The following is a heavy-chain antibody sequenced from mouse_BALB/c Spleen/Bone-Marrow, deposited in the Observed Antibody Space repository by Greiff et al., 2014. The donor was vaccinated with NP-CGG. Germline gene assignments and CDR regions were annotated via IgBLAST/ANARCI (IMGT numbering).Heavy chain of an antibody. CDR2: IGSGGSYT. V-gene: IGHV5-6*01. D-gene: IGHD2-4*01. CDR3: SRLSYDYDGAWFAY. CDR1: GFTFSSYD. Sequence: EVQGVESGGDLVRPGGSLKLSCAASGFTFSSYDMSWVRQTPDKRLEWVATIGSGGSYTYYPDSVKGRFTISRDNAKNTLYLQMGSLKSEDTAMYYCSRLSYDYDGAWFAYWGQGTLVTVSA. J-gene: IGHJ3*01.